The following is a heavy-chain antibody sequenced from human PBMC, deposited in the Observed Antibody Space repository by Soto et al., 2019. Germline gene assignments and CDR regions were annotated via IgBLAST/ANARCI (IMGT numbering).Heavy chain of an antibody. CDR1: GFPFSDYY. D-gene: IGHD1-1*01. Sequence: GGSLGLPCEGSGFPFSDYYTRWIRQAPGKGLEWISYSSNSGTFSRYADSVKGRFSISRDNTKNLLYLQMDSLRAEDTAVYYCARSGDNYNRLDYWGQGTPVTAPQ. V-gene: IGHV3-11*06. CDR2: SSNSGTFS. CDR3: ARSGDNYNRLDY. J-gene: IGHJ4*02.